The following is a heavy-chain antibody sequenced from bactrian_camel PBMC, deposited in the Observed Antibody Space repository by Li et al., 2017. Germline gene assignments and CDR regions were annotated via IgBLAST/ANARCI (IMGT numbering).Heavy chain of an antibody. CDR2: IKSDGTT. J-gene: IGHJ4*01. CDR1: AHAYSSYC. CDR3: HGYCWHDRYEYDN. V-gene: IGHV3S53*01. D-gene: IGHD7*01. Sequence: VQLVESGGGSVQAGGSLRLSCAASAHAYSSYCLGWFRQAPGKERELVSIIKSDGTTIYADSVKGRFTISQDHAKNTVYLQMNSLKPEDTAMYYCHGYCWHDRYEYDNWGQGTQVTVS.